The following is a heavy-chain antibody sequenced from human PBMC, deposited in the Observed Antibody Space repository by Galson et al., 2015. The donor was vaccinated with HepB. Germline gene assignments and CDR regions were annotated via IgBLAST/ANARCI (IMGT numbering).Heavy chain of an antibody. CDR3: ARDVERYFDL. CDR1: GFIFSSYS. Sequence: SLRLSCAASGFIFSSYSMIWVRQAPGKGLEWVSYSSSSSQTIYYADSVKGRFTISRDNAKNSLYLQMDSLRAEDTAVYYCARDVERYFDLWGRGTLVTVSS. J-gene: IGHJ2*01. V-gene: IGHV3-48*01. CDR2: SSSSSQTI.